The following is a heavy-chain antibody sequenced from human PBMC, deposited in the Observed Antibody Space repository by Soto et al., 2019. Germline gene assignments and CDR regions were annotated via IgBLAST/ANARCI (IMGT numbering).Heavy chain of an antibody. CDR3: ARGAGDWGVVVNWNLIDY. CDR2: INPSGGST. Sequence: ASVKVSCKASGYTFTSYYMHWVRQAPGQGLEWMGIINPSGGSTSYAQKFQGRVTMTRDTSTSTVYMELSSLRSEDTAVYYCARGAGDWGVVVNWNLIDYWGQGTLVTAPQ. J-gene: IGHJ4*02. CDR1: GYTFTSYY. V-gene: IGHV1-46*01. D-gene: IGHD1-1*01.